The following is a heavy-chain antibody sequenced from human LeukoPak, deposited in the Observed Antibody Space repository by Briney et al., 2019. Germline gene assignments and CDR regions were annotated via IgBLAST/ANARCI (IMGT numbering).Heavy chain of an antibody. CDR2: IKSKADGETI. Sequence: PGGSLRLSRAVSDFTFNSAWMNWVRQAPGKGLEWVGRIKSKADGETIDYAAPVRGRFTISRDDSNNTLFLEMNNLNVDDSAVYYCTTVPSAREDYWGQGTLVIVSS. J-gene: IGHJ4*02. D-gene: IGHD2-2*01. CDR1: DFTFNSAW. CDR3: TTVPSAREDY. V-gene: IGHV3-15*01.